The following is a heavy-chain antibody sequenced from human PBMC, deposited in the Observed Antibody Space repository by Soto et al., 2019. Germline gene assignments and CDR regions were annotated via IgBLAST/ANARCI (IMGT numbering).Heavy chain of an antibody. CDR3: ARDPDYGDSDDAFDI. V-gene: IGHV1-46*03. J-gene: IGHJ3*02. CDR2: INPSGGST. Sequence: SVKVSCKSSGYTFTSYYMHLVRQAPGQGLEWMGIINPSGGSTSYAQKFQGRVTMTRDTSTSTVYMELSSLRSEDTAVYYCARDPDYGDSDDAFDIWGQGTMVTVSS. CDR1: GYTFTSYY. D-gene: IGHD4-17*01.